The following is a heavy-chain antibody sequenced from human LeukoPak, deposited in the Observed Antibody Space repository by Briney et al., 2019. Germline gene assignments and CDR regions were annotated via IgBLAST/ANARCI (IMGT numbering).Heavy chain of an antibody. CDR1: GGSISSYY. CDR3: ARENLDSGYRALDI. CDR2: IYYSGST. D-gene: IGHD5-12*01. Sequence: SETLSLTCTVSGGSISSYYWSWIRQPPGKGLEWIGYIYYSGSTNYNPSLKSRVTISVDTSKNQFSLQLNSVTPEDTAVYYCARENLDSGYRALDIWGQGTMVTVSS. V-gene: IGHV4-59*12. J-gene: IGHJ3*02.